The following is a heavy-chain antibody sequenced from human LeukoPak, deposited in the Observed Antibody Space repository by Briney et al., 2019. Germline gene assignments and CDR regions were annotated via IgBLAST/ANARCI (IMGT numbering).Heavy chain of an antibody. V-gene: IGHV4-4*07. D-gene: IGHD3-22*01. J-gene: IGHJ3*02. CDR1: GGSISSYY. Sequence: SETLSLTCTASGGSISSYYWSWIRQPAVKGLEWIGRIYISGGTNYNPSLKSRVTMSVDTSKNQFSLKLNSVTAADTAMYYCARVGGYPLGAFDIWGQGTMVTVSS. CDR3: ARVGGYPLGAFDI. CDR2: IYISGGT.